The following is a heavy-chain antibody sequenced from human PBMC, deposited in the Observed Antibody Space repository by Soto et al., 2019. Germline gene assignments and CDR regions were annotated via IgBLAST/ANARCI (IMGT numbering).Heavy chain of an antibody. D-gene: IGHD6-6*01. V-gene: IGHV1-69*01. J-gene: IGHJ6*02. CDR2: IIPIFGTA. CDR3: ARDPLALIAARLHYYYYGMDV. Sequence: QVQLVQSGAEVKKPGSSVKVSCKASGGTFSSYAISWVRQVPGQGLEWMGGIIPIFGTANYAQKFQGRVTITADESTSTAYMELSSLRSEDTAVYYCARDPLALIAARLHYYYYGMDVWGQGTTVTVSS. CDR1: GGTFSSYA.